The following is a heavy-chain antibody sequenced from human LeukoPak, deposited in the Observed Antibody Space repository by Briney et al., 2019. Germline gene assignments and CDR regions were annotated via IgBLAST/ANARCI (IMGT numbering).Heavy chain of an antibody. CDR1: GYTFTGYY. V-gene: IGHV1-2*02. D-gene: IGHD6-19*01. CDR2: INPNSGGT. J-gene: IGHJ3*02. CDR3: ARVLSSGWYEERAFDI. Sequence: GASVKVSCTASGYTFTGYYMHWVRQAPGQGLEWMGWINPNSGGTNYAQKFQGRVTMTRDTSISTAYMELSRLRSDDTAVYYCARVLSSGWYEERAFDIWGQGTMVTVSS.